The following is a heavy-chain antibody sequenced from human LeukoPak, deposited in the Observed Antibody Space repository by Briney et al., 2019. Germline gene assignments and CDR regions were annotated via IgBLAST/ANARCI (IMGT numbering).Heavy chain of an antibody. V-gene: IGHV3-48*02. J-gene: IGHJ4*02. CDR2: ISSSSRLI. CDR3: AASGSFSSFGY. D-gene: IGHD3-10*01. CDR1: GFGFTFVSYS. Sequence: GGSLRLSCAASGFGFTFVSYSLNWVRQAPGKGLEWVSYISSSSRLIYYADSVKGRFTISRDNANSSLYMQMNSLRDEDQAVYYCAASGSFSSFGYWGQGTLVTVSS.